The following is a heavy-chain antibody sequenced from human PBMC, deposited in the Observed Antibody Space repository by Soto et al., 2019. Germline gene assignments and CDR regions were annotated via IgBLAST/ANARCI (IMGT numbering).Heavy chain of an antibody. Sequence: GGSLRLSCAASGFTVSSNYMSWVRQAPGKGLEWVSVIYSGGSTYYADSVKGRFTISRPNSKNTLYLQMNSLRAEDTAVYYCARASHGDYVFDYWGQGTLVTVSS. D-gene: IGHD4-17*01. CDR1: GFTVSSNY. CDR3: ARASHGDYVFDY. CDR2: IYSGGST. V-gene: IGHV3-66*01. J-gene: IGHJ4*02.